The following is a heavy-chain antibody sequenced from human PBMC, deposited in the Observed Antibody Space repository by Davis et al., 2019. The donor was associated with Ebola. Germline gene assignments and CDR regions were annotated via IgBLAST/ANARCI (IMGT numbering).Heavy chain of an antibody. D-gene: IGHD3-3*01. J-gene: IGHJ4*02. CDR2: IYYSGST. CDR3: ARGFLEWTFAGFDY. CDR1: GGSISSSSYY. V-gene: IGHV4-39*01. Sequence: MPSETLSLTCTVSGGSISSSSYYWGWIRQPPGKGLEWIGSIYYSGSTYYNPSLKSRVTISVDTSKNQFSLKLTSVTAADTAVYYCARGFLEWTFAGFDYWGQGTLVTVSS.